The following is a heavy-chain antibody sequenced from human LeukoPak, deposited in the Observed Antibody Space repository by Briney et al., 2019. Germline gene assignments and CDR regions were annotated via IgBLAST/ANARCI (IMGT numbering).Heavy chain of an antibody. CDR2: IYYSGST. J-gene: IGHJ4*02. Sequence: SETLSLTCTVSGGSIRSYYWSWIRQPPGKGLEWIGYIYYSGSTKYNPSLKSRVTISVDTSKNQFSLKLNSVTAADTAVYYCASGSYYFDYWGQGTLVTVSS. CDR1: GGSIRSYY. CDR3: ASGSYYFDY. D-gene: IGHD1-26*01. V-gene: IGHV4-59*08.